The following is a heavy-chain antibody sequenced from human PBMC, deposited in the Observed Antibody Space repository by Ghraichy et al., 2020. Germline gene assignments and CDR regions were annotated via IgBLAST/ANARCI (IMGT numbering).Heavy chain of an antibody. V-gene: IGHV3-30*02. CDR3: AREVSQLGIHAFDF. CDR1: GFSFSNYG. Sequence: GESLNISCAASGFSFSNYGMHWVHQAPGKGLEWVTFIQYDGSSKYYAHSVKGRFTISRDNSKNTVYLQMDSLTAEDTAVYYCAREVSQLGIHAFDFRGQGTLVTVSS. J-gene: IGHJ3*01. D-gene: IGHD7-27*01. CDR2: IQYDGSSK.